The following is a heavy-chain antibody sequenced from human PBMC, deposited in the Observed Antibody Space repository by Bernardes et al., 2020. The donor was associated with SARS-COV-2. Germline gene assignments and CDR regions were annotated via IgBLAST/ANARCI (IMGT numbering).Heavy chain of an antibody. V-gene: IGHV3-23*01. CDR3: AKPVQWIVGLEY. Sequence: RGFLRLSCATSAYSSSLYAMTWARQAPGKALEWVSYSWGIVDTTHYADSVRGGFTISRDNSKNTLFLQMNSLRAEDTAVYYCAKPVQWIVGLEYWGPGTLVTVSS. D-gene: IGHD6-19*01. CDR2: SWGIVDTT. CDR1: AYSSSLYA. J-gene: IGHJ4*02.